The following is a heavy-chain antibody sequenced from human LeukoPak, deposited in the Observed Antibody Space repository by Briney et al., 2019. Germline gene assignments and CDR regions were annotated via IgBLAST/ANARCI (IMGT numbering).Heavy chain of an antibody. CDR2: ISGSGGST. V-gene: IGHV3-23*01. D-gene: IGHD4-11*01. Sequence: PGGSLRLSCASSGFTFSDYWMVWVRQARGKGLEWVSAISGSGGSTYYADSVKDRFTISRDNSKNTLYLQMNSLRAEDTAVYYCAKVDYSQGPWFDPWGQGTLVTVSS. CDR3: AKVDYSQGPWFDP. CDR1: GFTFSDYW. J-gene: IGHJ5*02.